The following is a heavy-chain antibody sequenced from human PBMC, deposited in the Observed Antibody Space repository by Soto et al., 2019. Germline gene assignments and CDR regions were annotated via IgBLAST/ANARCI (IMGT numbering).Heavy chain of an antibody. CDR2: IYYSGST. Sequence: SETLSLTCTVSGGSISSSSYYWGWIRQPPGKGLEWIGSIYYSGSTYYNPSLKSRVTISVDTSKNQFSLKLSSVTAADTAVYYCARLPELHLGELSPTTYFDYWGQGTLVTVS. CDR1: GGSISSSSYY. D-gene: IGHD3-16*02. J-gene: IGHJ4*02. V-gene: IGHV4-39*01. CDR3: ARLPELHLGELSPTTYFDY.